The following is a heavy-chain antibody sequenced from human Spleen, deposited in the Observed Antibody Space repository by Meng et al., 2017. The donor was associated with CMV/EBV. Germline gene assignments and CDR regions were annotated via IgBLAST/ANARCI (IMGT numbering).Heavy chain of an antibody. Sequence: GSLRLSCTVSGGSISSSSYYWGWIRQPPGKGLEWIGSIYYSGSTYYNPSLKSRVTISVDTSKNQFSLKLSSVTAADTAVYYCARMWHDSSGYYSPFDYWGQGTLVTVS. CDR3: ARMWHDSSGYYSPFDY. D-gene: IGHD3-22*01. J-gene: IGHJ4*02. CDR2: IYYSGST. V-gene: IGHV4-39*07. CDR1: GGSISSSSYY.